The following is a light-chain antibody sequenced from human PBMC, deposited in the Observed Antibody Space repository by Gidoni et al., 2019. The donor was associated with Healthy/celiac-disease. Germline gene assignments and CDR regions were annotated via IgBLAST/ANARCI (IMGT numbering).Light chain of an antibody. CDR3: MQALQTPLT. V-gene: IGKV2-28*01. J-gene: IGKJ4*01. Sequence: DIVLTQSPLSLPVTPGEPASISCRSSQSLLHSNGYNYLDWYLQKQGQSPQLLIYVGSKRASGVPDMCSGSGSGKDFTMKSSRVEDEDVGVYYCMQALQTPLTFGGGTKVEIK. CDR2: VGS. CDR1: QSLLHSNGYNY.